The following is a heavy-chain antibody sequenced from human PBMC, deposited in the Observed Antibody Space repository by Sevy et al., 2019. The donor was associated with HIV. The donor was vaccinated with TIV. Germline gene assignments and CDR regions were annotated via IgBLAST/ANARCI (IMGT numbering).Heavy chain of an antibody. V-gene: IGHV3-30-3*01. D-gene: IGHD1-1*01. Sequence: RGSLRLSCATSGFTFSSYSMHWVRQAPGKGLEWVATISYDGINKHYADSVKGRFTISRDNFKNSLSLQMNSLRAEDTAVYFCALERLSSDVAEYFQNWGQGTLVTVSS. CDR3: ALERLSSDVAEYFQN. CDR2: ISYDGINK. CDR1: GFTFSSYS. J-gene: IGHJ1*01.